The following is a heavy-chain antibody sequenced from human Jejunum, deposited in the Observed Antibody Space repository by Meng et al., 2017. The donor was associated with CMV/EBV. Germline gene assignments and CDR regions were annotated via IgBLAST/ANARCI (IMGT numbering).Heavy chain of an antibody. D-gene: IGHD6-19*01. V-gene: IGHV3-23*01. CDR2: ISGSGGNT. J-gene: IGHJ4*02. CDR3: AKDWGMFSSGWAGVY. Sequence: FTFSSYAMSWVRQAPGKGLEWVSAISGSGGNTYYADSVKGLFTISRDNSKNTLYLQMNSLRAEDTAAYYCAKDWGMFSSGWAGVYWGQGTLVTVSS. CDR1: FTFSSYA.